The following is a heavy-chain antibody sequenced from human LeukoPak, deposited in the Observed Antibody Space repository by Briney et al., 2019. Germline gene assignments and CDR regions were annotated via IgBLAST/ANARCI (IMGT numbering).Heavy chain of an antibody. V-gene: IGHV1-2*02. Sequence: ASVKASCKASGYTFTDYYIHWVRQAPGQGLEYMGWINMGWINPNSGATNYAQKFQGRVTMTGDTSITTAYMELSSLKSDDTAIYYCARGYNSGFDYWGQGTLVTVSS. CDR2: INPNSGAT. CDR3: ARGYNSGFDY. CDR1: GYTFTDYY. J-gene: IGHJ4*02. D-gene: IGHD6-25*01.